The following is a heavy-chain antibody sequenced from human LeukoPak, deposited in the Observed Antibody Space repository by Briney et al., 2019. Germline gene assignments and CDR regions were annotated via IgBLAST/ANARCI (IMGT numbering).Heavy chain of an antibody. CDR3: ARLDLGVGWYFDL. D-gene: IGHD3-10*01. V-gene: IGHV4-59*08. CDR1: GGSISSYY. CDR2: IYYSGST. Sequence: SETLSLTCTVSGGSISSYYWSWIRQPPGKGLEWIGYIYYSGSTNYNPSLKSRVTISVDTSKNQFSLKLSSVTAADTAVYYCARLDLGVGWYFDLWGRGTLVTVSS. J-gene: IGHJ2*01.